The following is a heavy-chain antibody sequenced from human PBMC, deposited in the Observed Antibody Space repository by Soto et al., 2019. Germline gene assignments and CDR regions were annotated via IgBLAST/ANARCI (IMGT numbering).Heavy chain of an antibody. CDR1: GVSISSGNW. Sequence: KPSETLSLTCDVSGVSISSGNWWSWVRQPPGKGLEWIAEVYNDGSANYHPYLWRRATISVDRSKNQFSLRLSSVTAADTGKYYCARLVYDSRLNYLYFDHWGQGTLVTVSS. V-gene: IGHV4-4*02. J-gene: IGHJ4*02. CDR3: ARLVYDSRLNYLYFDH. D-gene: IGHD3-22*01. CDR2: VYNDGSA.